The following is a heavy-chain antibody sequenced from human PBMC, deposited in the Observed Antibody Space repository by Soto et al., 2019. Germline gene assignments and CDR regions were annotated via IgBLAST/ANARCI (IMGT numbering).Heavy chain of an antibody. D-gene: IGHD1-7*01. J-gene: IGHJ4*02. CDR2: IYSGGST. CDR3: ARGRTTFDY. CDR1: GFPVSSNY. V-gene: IGHV3-53*01. Sequence: GGSLRLSCAASGFPVSSNYMSWVRQAPGKGLEWVSVIYSGGSTYYADSVKGRFTISRDNAKNTLYLQMNSLRAEDTAVYYCARGRTTFDYWGQGTLVTVSS.